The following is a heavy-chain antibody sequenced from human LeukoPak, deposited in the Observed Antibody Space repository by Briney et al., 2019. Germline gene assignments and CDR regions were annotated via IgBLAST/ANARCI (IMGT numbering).Heavy chain of an antibody. CDR2: ISGSGDNT. D-gene: IGHD3-22*01. CDR3: AKGSYYDSSGSFYFDY. CDR1: GFTFSSYA. J-gene: IGHJ4*02. Sequence: PGGSLRLSCAASGFTFSSYAMSWVRKAPGKGLEWVSGISGSGDNTYHADSVKGRFTISRDNSKNTLYVQVNSLGTEDTAAYYCAKGSYYDSSGSFYFDYWGQGTLVTVSS. V-gene: IGHV3-23*01.